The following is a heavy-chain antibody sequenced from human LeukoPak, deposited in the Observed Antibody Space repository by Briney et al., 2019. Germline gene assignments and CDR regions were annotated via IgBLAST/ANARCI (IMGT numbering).Heavy chain of an antibody. V-gene: IGHV3-7*01. CDR3: AREGGSSWYENWFDP. CDR2: IKQDGSEK. CDR1: GFTFSNYW. J-gene: IGHJ5*02. Sequence: GGSLRLSCAASGFTFSNYWMSWVRQAPGKGLEWVANIKQDGSEKYYVDSVKGRFTISRDNAKNSLYLQINSLRAEDTAVYYCAREGGSSWYENWFDPWGQGTLVTVSS. D-gene: IGHD6-13*01.